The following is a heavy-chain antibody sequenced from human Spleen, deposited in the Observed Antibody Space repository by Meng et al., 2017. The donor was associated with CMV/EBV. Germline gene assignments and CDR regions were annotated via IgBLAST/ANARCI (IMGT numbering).Heavy chain of an antibody. CDR3: ASTGQYDFWSGYSYYFDY. V-gene: IGHV3-11*04. CDR2: ISPSGSTI. J-gene: IGHJ4*02. Sequence: GGSLRLSCAASGFTFSDYYMSWIRQTPGKGLEWVSYISPSGSTIYYADSVKGRFTISRDNAKNSLYLQMNSLRAEDTAVYYCASTGQYDFWSGYSYYFDYWGQGTLVTVSS. CDR1: GFTFSDYY. D-gene: IGHD3-3*01.